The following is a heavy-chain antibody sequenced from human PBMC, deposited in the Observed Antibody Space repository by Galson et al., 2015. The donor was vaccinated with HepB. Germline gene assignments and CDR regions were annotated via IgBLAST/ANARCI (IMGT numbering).Heavy chain of an antibody. CDR2: IWYDGSNK. D-gene: IGHD4-11*01. J-gene: IGHJ2*01. CDR1: GFTFSSYG. V-gene: IGHV3-33*01. CDR3: ARDLKGYSQLTEGWYFDL. Sequence: SLRLSCAASGFTFSSYGMHWVRQAPGKGLEWVAVIWYDGSNKYYADSVKGRFTISRDNSKNTLYLQMNSLRAEDTAVYYCARDLKGYSQLTEGWYFDLWGRGTLVTVSS.